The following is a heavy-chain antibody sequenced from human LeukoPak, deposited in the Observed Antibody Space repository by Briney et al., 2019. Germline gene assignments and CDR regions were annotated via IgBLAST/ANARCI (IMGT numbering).Heavy chain of an antibody. J-gene: IGHJ4*02. V-gene: IGHV3-11*04. Sequence: PGGSLRLSCAASGFTFSDYYMSWIRQAPGKGLEWVSYISSSGSTIYYADSVKGRFTISRDNAKNSLYLQMNSLRAEDTAVYYCARGGAWDITMVRGFIVYFDYWGQGTLVTVSS. CDR1: GFTFSDYY. D-gene: IGHD3-10*01. CDR2: ISSSGSTI. CDR3: ARGGAWDITMVRGFIVYFDY.